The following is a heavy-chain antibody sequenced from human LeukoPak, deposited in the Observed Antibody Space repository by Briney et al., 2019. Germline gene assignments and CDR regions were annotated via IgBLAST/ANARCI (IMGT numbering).Heavy chain of an antibody. Sequence: GRSLTLSCAPSGFTVSNYGMHWVRPAPDKGLEWVAVIWYDASKRYSTDSVKGPFTLSRDNCKNTLWLQMNSLTAEDTGVYFRGRDRYGANLPLDNWGKGTLVTVSS. CDR3: GRDRYGANLPLDN. CDR2: IWYDASKR. CDR1: GFTVSNYG. J-gene: IGHJ4*02. D-gene: IGHD4-17*01. V-gene: IGHV3-33*01.